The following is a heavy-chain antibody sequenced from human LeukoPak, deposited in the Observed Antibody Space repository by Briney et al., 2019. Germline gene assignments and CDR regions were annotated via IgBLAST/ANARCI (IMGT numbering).Heavy chain of an antibody. J-gene: IGHJ4*02. V-gene: IGHV3-30*02. D-gene: IGHD6-6*01. Sequence: GGSLRLSCAASGFTFSSYGMHWVRQAPGKGLEWVAFIRYDGSNKYYADSVKGRFTISRDNSKNTLYLQMNSLRAEDTAVYYCATLSPGSSSSFDYWGQGTLVTVSS. CDR2: IRYDGSNK. CDR1: GFTFSSYG. CDR3: ATLSPGSSSSFDY.